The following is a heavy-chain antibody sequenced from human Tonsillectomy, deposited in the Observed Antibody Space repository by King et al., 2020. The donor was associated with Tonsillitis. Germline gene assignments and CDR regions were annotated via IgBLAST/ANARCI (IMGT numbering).Heavy chain of an antibody. Sequence: VQLVESGGGLVPPGRSLRLSCTASVFPFGEYAVTWVRQAPGKGREWVGLIKSKAYGETTEYASSVKDRFILSSDDSESSAYLQMNSLKIEDTAVYYCTRGRWGESRGDYWGQGTLVTVSS. CDR3: TRGRWGESRGDY. CDR2: IKSKAYGETT. CDR1: VFPFGEYA. J-gene: IGHJ4*02. V-gene: IGHV3-49*04. D-gene: IGHD3-16*01.